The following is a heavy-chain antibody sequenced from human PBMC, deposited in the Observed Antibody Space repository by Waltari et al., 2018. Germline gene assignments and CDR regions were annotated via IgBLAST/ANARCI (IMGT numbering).Heavy chain of an antibody. J-gene: IGHJ3*02. D-gene: IGHD6-19*01. V-gene: IGHV4-31*03. CDR1: GGSISSGGYY. Sequence: QVQLQESGPGLVKPSQTLSLTCTVSGGSISSGGYYWSWIRQHPGKGLEWIGYIYYNGSTYYNPSLKSRVTISVDTSKNQFSLKLSSVTAADTAVYYCARIAVAGTGAFDIWGQGTMVTVSS. CDR2: IYYNGST. CDR3: ARIAVAGTGAFDI.